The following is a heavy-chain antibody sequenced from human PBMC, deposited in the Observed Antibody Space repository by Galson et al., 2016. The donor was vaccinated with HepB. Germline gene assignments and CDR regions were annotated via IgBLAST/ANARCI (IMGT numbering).Heavy chain of an antibody. Sequence: SLRLSCAASGFTFSSYGMSWVRQAPGKGLEWLSTIDGSGDSTYYADSVKGRFTISRDNSGNTVYLQMNSLRAEDTAIYYCAKFGIYYHFGMDVWGQGTTVTVSS. CDR1: GFTFSSYG. V-gene: IGHV3-23*01. D-gene: IGHD3-16*01. J-gene: IGHJ6*02. CDR3: AKFGIYYHFGMDV. CDR2: IDGSGDST.